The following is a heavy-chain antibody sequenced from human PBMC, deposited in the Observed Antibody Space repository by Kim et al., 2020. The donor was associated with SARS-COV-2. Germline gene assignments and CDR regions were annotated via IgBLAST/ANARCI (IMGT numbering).Heavy chain of an antibody. Sequence: ADSVKGRFTVSRDNAKKSLFLQMSSLRADDTAVYYCARDRVPEYTGYELDFWGQGTVVIVSS. D-gene: IGHD5-12*01. J-gene: IGHJ4*02. CDR3: ARDRVPEYTGYELDF. V-gene: IGHV3-21*01.